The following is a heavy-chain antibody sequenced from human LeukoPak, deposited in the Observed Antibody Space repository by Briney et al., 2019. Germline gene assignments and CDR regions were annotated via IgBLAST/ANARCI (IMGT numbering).Heavy chain of an antibody. V-gene: IGHV3-30-3*01. J-gene: IGHJ6*02. CDR1: GFTFSSYA. CDR2: ISYDGSNK. Sequence: GGSLRLSCAASGFTFSSYAMHWVRQAPGKGLEWVAVISYDGSNKYYADSVKGRFTISRDNSKNTLYLQMNSLRAEDTAVYYCARDRGVVPAAIYYYYYGMDVWGQGTTVTVSS. D-gene: IGHD2-2*01. CDR3: ARDRGVVPAAIYYYYYGMDV.